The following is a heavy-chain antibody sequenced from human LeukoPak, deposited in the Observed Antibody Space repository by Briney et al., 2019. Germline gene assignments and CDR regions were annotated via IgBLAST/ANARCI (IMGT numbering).Heavy chain of an antibody. J-gene: IGHJ6*02. CDR1: GGTFSSYA. D-gene: IGHD3-3*01. Sequence: SVKVSCKASGGTFSSYAISWVRQAPGQGLEWMGGIIPIFGTANYAQKFQGRVTITADESTSTAYMERSSLRSEDTAVYYCASLESYYDFWSGENYGMDVWGQGTTVTVSS. CDR3: ASLESYYDFWSGENYGMDV. CDR2: IIPIFGTA. V-gene: IGHV1-69*13.